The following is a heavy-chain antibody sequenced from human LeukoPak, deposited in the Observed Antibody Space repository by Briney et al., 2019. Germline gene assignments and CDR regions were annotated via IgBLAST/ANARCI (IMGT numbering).Heavy chain of an antibody. V-gene: IGHV3-48*04. Sequence: GGSLRLSCAASGFTFSSYSVNWVRQAPGKGLEWVSYISSSSSTIYYADSVKGRFTISRDNAKNSLYLQMNGLRAEDTAVYYCAREEYDFWSGYYTQGGLDYWGQGTLVTVSS. CDR3: AREEYDFWSGYYTQGGLDY. D-gene: IGHD3-3*01. J-gene: IGHJ4*02. CDR2: ISSSSSTI. CDR1: GFTFSSYS.